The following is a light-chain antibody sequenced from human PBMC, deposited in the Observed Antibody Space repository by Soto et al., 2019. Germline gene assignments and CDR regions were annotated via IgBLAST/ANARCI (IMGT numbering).Light chain of an antibody. J-gene: IGLJ1*01. V-gene: IGLV2-14*01. CDR2: EVS. Sequence: QSVLTQRASVSGSPGQSITISCTGTSSDAGSYNYVSWYQQYPGKAPKLIVYEVSNRPSGVSNRFSGSKSGNTASLTISGLQAEDEADYHCSSYTRSSTYVFGTGTKLTVL. CDR1: SSDAGSYNY. CDR3: SSYTRSSTYV.